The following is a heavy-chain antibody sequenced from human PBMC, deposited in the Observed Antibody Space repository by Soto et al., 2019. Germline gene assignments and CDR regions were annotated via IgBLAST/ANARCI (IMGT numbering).Heavy chain of an antibody. CDR2: IYHSGST. D-gene: IGHD4-17*01. V-gene: IGHV4-30-2*01. CDR3: ARAATVTTGYWYFDL. CDR1: GGSISSGGYS. J-gene: IGHJ2*01. Sequence: TLSLTCAVSGGSISSGGYSWSWIRQPPGKGLEWIGYIYHSGSTYYNPSLKSRVTISVDRSKNQFSLKLSSVTAADTAVYYCARAATVTTGYWYFDLWGRGTLVTVSS.